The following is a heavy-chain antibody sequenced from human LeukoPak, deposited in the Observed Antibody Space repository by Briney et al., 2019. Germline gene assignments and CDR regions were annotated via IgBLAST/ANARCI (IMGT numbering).Heavy chain of an antibody. Sequence: PGGSLRLSCAASGFTVSNNYMSWVRQAPGKGLEWVSVMHSGGSTNYADSVKGRFTISRDDSKNTLYLQMNSLRAEDTAMYYCARLGVRAVAVNWFDPWGQGTLVTVSS. D-gene: IGHD6-19*01. CDR1: GFTVSNNY. J-gene: IGHJ5*02. CDR3: ARLGVRAVAVNWFDP. V-gene: IGHV3-53*01. CDR2: MHSGGST.